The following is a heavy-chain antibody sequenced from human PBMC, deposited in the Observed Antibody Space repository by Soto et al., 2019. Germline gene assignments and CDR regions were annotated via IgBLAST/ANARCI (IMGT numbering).Heavy chain of an antibody. Sequence: SAKVSCKDSGGTLSLDVISWRLIAPLQELRWMGGIISSFGRANYAQKFQGRVTITADECTSEAYMELSSLRSEERAVYYCARDTLLVAAASARYSMNVRGQEIKVSVSS. CDR2: IISSFGRA. CDR3: ARDTLLVAAASARYSMNV. J-gene: IGHJ6*02. D-gene: IGHD6-13*01. CDR1: GGTLSLDV. V-gene: IGHV1-69*13.